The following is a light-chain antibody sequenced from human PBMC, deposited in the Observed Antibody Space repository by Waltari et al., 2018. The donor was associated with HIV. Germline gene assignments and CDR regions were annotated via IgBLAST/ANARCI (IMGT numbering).Light chain of an antibody. CDR1: QNVIPN. J-gene: IGKJ1*01. CDR2: GSY. CDR3: EQYKKWPRT. Sequence: EIVMTQTPATLSVSPGERVTLSCTASQNVIPNVAWYQQKPGQAPRRLIYGSYTRATAIPPRFSGGGSEKEFTLTIGSLQSEDFTVYYCEQYKKWPRTFGQGTKVEVK. V-gene: IGKV3-15*01.